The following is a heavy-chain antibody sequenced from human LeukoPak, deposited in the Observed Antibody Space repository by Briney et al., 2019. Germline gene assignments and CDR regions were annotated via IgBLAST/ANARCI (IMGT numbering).Heavy chain of an antibody. CDR1: GFTFDDYA. CDR3: AKDRGSSWENWFDP. J-gene: IGHJ5*02. V-gene: IGHV3-9*01. CDR2: ISWNSGSI. Sequence: GRSLRLSCAASGFTFDDYAMHWVRQAPGKGLEWVSGISWNSGSIGYADSVKGRFTISRDNAKNSLYLQMNSLRAEDTALHYCAKDRGSSWENWFDPWGQGTLVTVSS. D-gene: IGHD6-13*01.